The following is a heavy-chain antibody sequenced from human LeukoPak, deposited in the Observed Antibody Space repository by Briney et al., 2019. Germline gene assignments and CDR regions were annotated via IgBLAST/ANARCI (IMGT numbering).Heavy chain of an antibody. D-gene: IGHD2-2*01. CDR3: ARDQPLIVVVPAAREYYFDY. Sequence: GGSLRLSCAASGFTFSSYGMSWVRQAPGKGLEWVSAISGSGGSTSYAQKFQGRVTMTRDMSTSTVYMELSSLRSEDTAVYYCARDQPLIVVVPAAREYYFDYWGQGTLVAVSS. CDR2: ISGSGGST. J-gene: IGHJ4*02. V-gene: IGHV3-23*01. CDR1: GFTFSSYG.